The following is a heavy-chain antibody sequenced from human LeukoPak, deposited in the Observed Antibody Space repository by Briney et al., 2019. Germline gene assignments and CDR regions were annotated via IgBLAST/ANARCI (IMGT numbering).Heavy chain of an antibody. J-gene: IGHJ5*02. CDR3: ARGPLYSSSSVGWFDP. Sequence: PSETLSLTCAVYGGSLSGYYWSWIRQPPGKGLEWIGEINHSGSTNYNPSLKSRVTISVDTSKNQFSLKLSSVTAADTAVYYCARGPLYSSSSVGWFDPWGQGTLVTVSS. V-gene: IGHV4-34*01. CDR2: INHSGST. D-gene: IGHD6-6*01. CDR1: GGSLSGYY.